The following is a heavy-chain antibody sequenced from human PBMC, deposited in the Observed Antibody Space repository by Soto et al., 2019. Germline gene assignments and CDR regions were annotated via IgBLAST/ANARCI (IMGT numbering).Heavy chain of an antibody. D-gene: IGHD3-22*01. J-gene: IGHJ3*02. CDR1: GGSISSGDYY. Sequence: QVQLQESGPGLVKPSQTLSLTCTVSGGSISSGDYYWSWIRQPPGKGLEWIGYIYYSGSTYYNPSLKSRVTISVDTSKNQFSLKLSSVTAEDTAVYYCARGTNYYDSSGPILDAFDIWGQGTMVTVSS. CDR3: ARGTNYYDSSGPILDAFDI. V-gene: IGHV4-30-4*01. CDR2: IYYSGST.